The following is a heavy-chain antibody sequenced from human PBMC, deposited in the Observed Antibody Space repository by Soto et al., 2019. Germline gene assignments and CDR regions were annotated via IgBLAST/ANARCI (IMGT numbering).Heavy chain of an antibody. CDR1: GFTFSSYG. CDR2: ISYDGSNK. CDR3: AKDGYSARRPYYYGMDV. V-gene: IGHV3-30*18. D-gene: IGHD5-18*01. J-gene: IGHJ6*02. Sequence: HPGGSLRLSCAASGFTFSSYGMHWVRQAPGKGLEWVAVISYDGSNKYYADSVKGRFTISRDNSKNTLYLQMNSLRAEDTAVYYCAKDGYSARRPYYYGMDVWGQGTTVTVSS.